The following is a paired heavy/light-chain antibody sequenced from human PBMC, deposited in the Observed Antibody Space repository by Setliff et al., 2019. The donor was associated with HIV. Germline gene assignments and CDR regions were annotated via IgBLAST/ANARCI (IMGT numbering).Light chain of an antibody. CDR3: QQRSNWPPEVT. Sequence: EIVLTQSPATLSLSPGERATLSCRASQSISNYLAWYQQKPGQAPRLLIYDTSNRATGIPARFSGSGSGTDFTLTISSLEPEDFAFYYCQQRSNWPPEVTFGPGTKVEIK. J-gene: IGKJ3*01. CDR2: DTS. V-gene: IGKV3-11*01. CDR1: QSISNY.
Heavy chain of an antibody. Sequence: QVQLQQWGAGLLKPSETLSLTCAVYGGSFGGYYWSWIRQPPGKGLEWIGEINHSGTTNYNPSLKSRVTMSVDTSKNQFSLKVTSVTAADTAVYYCARDRNQADIVIVPADTGLRTVFDYWDQGTLVTVDS. CDR3: ARDRNQADIVIVPADTGLRTVFDY. J-gene: IGHJ4*02. V-gene: IGHV4-34*02. D-gene: IGHD2-2*01. CDR1: GGSFGGYY. CDR2: INHSGTT.